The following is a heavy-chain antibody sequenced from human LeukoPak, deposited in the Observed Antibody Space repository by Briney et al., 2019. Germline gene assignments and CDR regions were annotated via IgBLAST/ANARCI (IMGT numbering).Heavy chain of an antibody. Sequence: SETLSLTCGVSGGSISSTNWWSWVRQPPGQGVEWIGEISLAGRTNYNPSLNGRVTMSPDESSNQLSLNLTSGTAADTAIYYWSRESGAFCLFGYWGQGTLVIVPS. CDR1: GGSISSTNW. V-gene: IGHV4-4*02. J-gene: IGHJ4*02. CDR2: ISLAGRT. D-gene: IGHD1-26*01. CDR3: SRESGAFCLFGY.